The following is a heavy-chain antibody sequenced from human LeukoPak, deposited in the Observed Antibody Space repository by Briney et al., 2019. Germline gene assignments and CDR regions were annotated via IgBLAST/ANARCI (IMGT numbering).Heavy chain of an antibody. CDR1: GYSISRGYY. Sequence: SETLSLTCTVSGYSISRGYYWGWTRQLPGKGLERIGYIYYSGSTNYNPSLKSRVTISVDTSKNQFSLKLSSVTAADTAVYYCAREGTHPGYSSGWYDYWGQGTLVTVSS. CDR3: AREGTHPGYSSGWYDY. J-gene: IGHJ4*02. V-gene: IGHV4-61*01. CDR2: IYYSGST. D-gene: IGHD6-19*01.